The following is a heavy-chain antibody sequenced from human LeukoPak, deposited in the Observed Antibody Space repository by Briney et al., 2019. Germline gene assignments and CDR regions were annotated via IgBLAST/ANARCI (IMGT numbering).Heavy chain of an antibody. CDR1: GFTFSSYA. J-gene: IGHJ4*02. D-gene: IGHD6-19*01. Sequence: GGSLRLSCAASGFTFSSYAMSWVRQAQGKGLEWVSGINGSGGSTYYADSVKGRLAISRDNSKKTLYLQMNSLRAEDMALYYCAKAGGIAVAGTLVGFFDYWGQGTLVTVSS. CDR2: INGSGGST. CDR3: AKAGGIAVAGTLVGFFDY. V-gene: IGHV3-23*01.